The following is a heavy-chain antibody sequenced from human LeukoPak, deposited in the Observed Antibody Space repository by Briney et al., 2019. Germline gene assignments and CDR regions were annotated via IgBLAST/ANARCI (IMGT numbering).Heavy chain of an antibody. V-gene: IGHV3-23*01. CDR2: ISGSGGST. CDR3: AKASYDSSGYYPDY. Sequence: GGSLRPSSAASGFTFSSYAMSWVRQAPGKGLEWVSAISGSGGSTYSADSVKARFTISTDNLKTTLYLQMNSLRAEDTAVYYCAKASYDSSGYYPDYWGQGTLVTVSS. D-gene: IGHD3-22*01. CDR1: GFTFSSYA. J-gene: IGHJ4*02.